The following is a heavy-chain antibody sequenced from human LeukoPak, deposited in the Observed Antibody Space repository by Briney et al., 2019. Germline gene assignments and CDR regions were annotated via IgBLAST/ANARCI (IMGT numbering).Heavy chain of an antibody. J-gene: IGHJ4*02. CDR3: AKDPQWDVDRYGSGSYYLY. D-gene: IGHD3-10*01. Sequence: GGSLRLSCAASGFTFSSYAMTWVRQAPGKGLEWVSAISSRGITSYYADSVKGRFTISRDNSNNTLFPQMNSLRAEDTAVYYCAKDPQWDVDRYGSGSYYLYWGQGTLVTVSS. CDR1: GFTFSSYA. CDR2: ISSRGITS. V-gene: IGHV3-23*01.